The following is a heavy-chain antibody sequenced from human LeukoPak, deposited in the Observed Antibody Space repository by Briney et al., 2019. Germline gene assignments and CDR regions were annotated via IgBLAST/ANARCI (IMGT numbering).Heavy chain of an antibody. V-gene: IGHV3-66*01. CDR2: IYSGGST. Sequence: GGSLRLSCAASGFTFSSYAMSWVRQAPGKGLEWVSVIYSGGSTYYADSVKGRFTISRDNSKNTLYLQMNSLRAEDTAVYYCARARRGYSYGYPLFDYWGQGTLVTVSS. D-gene: IGHD5-18*01. CDR1: GFTFSSYA. CDR3: ARARRGYSYGYPLFDY. J-gene: IGHJ4*02.